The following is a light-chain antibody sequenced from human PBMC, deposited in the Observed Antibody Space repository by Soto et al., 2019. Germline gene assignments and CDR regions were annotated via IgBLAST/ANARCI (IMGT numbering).Light chain of an antibody. CDR2: GAS. Sequence: VFTHSPFTLSLSPVESATLSCRASQTVSITYLTWYQQKPGQAPRLLIFGASKRATGIPDRFSGSGSGRDFTLTISGLEPEDFAVYYCQQYGSSPLITFGQGTRLEIK. J-gene: IGKJ5*01. CDR3: QQYGSSPLIT. V-gene: IGKV3-20*01. CDR1: QTVSITY.